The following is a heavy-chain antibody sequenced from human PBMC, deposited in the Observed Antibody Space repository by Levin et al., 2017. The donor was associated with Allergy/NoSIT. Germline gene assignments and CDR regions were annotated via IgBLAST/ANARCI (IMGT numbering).Heavy chain of an antibody. CDR2: INSDGGSK. V-gene: IGHV3-74*01. D-gene: IGHD3-10*01. CDR3: ARGSLGGWFGEW. Sequence: PGGSLRLSCAASGFTFTSYWMHWVRQAPGKGLVWVSRINSDGGSKNYANPVKGRSTISRENAKTTLYLKMNSLRAEDTAVYYCARGSLGGWFGEWWGQGTLVTVSS. J-gene: IGHJ4*02. CDR1: GFTFTSYW.